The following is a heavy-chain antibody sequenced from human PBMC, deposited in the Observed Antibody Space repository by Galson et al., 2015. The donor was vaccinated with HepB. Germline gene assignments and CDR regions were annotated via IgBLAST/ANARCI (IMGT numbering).Heavy chain of an antibody. CDR2: IIPIFGIA. CDR1: GGTFSSYA. D-gene: IGHD6-6*01. V-gene: IGHV1-69*13. CDR3: ARGAGSSSEFDY. Sequence: SVKVSCKASGGTFSSYAISWVRQAPGQGLEWMGGIIPIFGIANYAQKFQGRVTITAGESTSTAYMELSSLRSEDTAVYYCARGAGSSSEFDYWGQGTLVTVSS. J-gene: IGHJ4*02.